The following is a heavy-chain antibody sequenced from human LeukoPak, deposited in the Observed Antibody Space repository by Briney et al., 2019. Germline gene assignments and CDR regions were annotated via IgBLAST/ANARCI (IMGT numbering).Heavy chain of an antibody. V-gene: IGHV3-30*04. D-gene: IGHD3-16*01. Sequence: PGRPLRLSCAASGFTFSSYAMHWVRQGPGKGLDWVAFISSDGRTEYNPDSVKGRFTISRDNSKNTLYLQMNSLTTEDTALYYCARGWGSGAWLIDSWGQGTLVSVSS. CDR2: ISSDGRTE. CDR1: GFTFSSYA. CDR3: ARGWGSGAWLIDS. J-gene: IGHJ4*02.